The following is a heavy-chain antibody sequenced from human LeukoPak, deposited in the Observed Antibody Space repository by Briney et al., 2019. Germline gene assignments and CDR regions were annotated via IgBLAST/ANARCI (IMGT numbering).Heavy chain of an antibody. CDR2: VGSSSSYI. J-gene: IGHJ6*02. D-gene: IGHD2-2*02. V-gene: IGHV3-21*01. CDR1: GFTFSSYS. CDR3: ARETLYCSSTSCYKYYYYYGMDV. Sequence: PGGSLRLSCAASGFTFSSYSMSWVRQAPGKGLEWVSSVGSSSSYIYYADSVRGRFTISRDNAKNSLYLQMNGLRAEDTAVYYCARETLYCSSTSCYKYYYYYGMDVWGQGTTVTVSS.